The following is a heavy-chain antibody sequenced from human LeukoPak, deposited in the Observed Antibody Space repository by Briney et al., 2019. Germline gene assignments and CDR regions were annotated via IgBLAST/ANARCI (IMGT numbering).Heavy chain of an antibody. CDR1: GGSFSGYY. J-gene: IGHJ5*02. D-gene: IGHD2-2*01. CDR3: ARGPYCSSTSCTENWFDP. CDR2: INHCGST. Sequence: SETLSLTCAVYGGSFSGYYWSWIRQPPGKGLEWIGEINHCGSTNYNPSLKSRVTISVDTSKNQFSLKLSSVTAADTAVYYCARGPYCSSTSCTENWFDPWGQGTLVTVSS. V-gene: IGHV4-34*01.